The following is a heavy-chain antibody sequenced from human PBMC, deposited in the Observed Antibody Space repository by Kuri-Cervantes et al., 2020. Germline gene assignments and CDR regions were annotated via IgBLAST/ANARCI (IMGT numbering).Heavy chain of an antibody. CDR3: AKEGVEYCSSTSCLSSFDY. D-gene: IGHD2-2*01. CDR2: ISGSGGST. Sequence: GESLKISCAASGFTFSSYAMSWVRQAPGKGLEWVSAISGSGGSTYYADSVKGRFTISRDNSKNTLYLQMNSLRAEDTAVYYCAKEGVEYCSSTSCLSSFDYWGQGTVVTVSS. J-gene: IGHJ4*02. V-gene: IGHV3-23*01. CDR1: GFTFSSYA.